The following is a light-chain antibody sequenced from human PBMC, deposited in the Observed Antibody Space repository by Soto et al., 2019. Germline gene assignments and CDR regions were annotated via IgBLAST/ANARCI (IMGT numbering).Light chain of an antibody. CDR1: SSDVDGYNY. CDR2: EVS. V-gene: IGLV2-14*01. CDR3: SSYTSSSTPLV. J-gene: IGLJ1*01. Sequence: QSVLTQPASVSGSPGQSITISCTGTSSDVDGYNYVSWYQQHPGKAPKLMIYEVSNRPSGVSNRFSGSKSGNTASLTISGLQAEDEADYYCSSYTSSSTPLVFGTGTKVTVL.